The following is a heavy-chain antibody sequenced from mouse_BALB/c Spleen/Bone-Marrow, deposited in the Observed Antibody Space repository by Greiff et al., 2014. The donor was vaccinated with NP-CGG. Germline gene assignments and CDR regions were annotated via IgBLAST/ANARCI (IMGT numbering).Heavy chain of an antibody. D-gene: IGHD1-1*01. CDR1: GFTFSSYG. J-gene: IGHJ2*01. Sequence: DVKLVESGGDLVKPGGSLKLSCAASGFTFSSYGMSWVRQTPDKRLEWVATISSGGSYTYYPDSVKGRFTISRDNAKNTLYLQMNSLKSEDTAMYYCARPTTVVATGGSFDYWGQGTTLTVSS. CDR3: ARPTTVVATGGSFDY. V-gene: IGHV5-6*02. CDR2: ISSGGSYT.